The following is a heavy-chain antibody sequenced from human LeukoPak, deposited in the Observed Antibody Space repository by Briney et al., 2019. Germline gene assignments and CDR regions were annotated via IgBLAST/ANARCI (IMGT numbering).Heavy chain of an antibody. CDR3: ARVRGYYDSSGYDY. Sequence: KPSEPLSLTCSVSGGSITSYYWSWIRQPPGKGLEWIGHIYYSGSTNYNPSLKSRVTIAVDTSKNQFSLKLSSVTAADTAVYYCARVRGYYDSSGYDYWGQGTLVTVSS. V-gene: IGHV4-59*01. CDR2: IYYSGST. CDR1: GGSITSYY. D-gene: IGHD3-22*01. J-gene: IGHJ4*02.